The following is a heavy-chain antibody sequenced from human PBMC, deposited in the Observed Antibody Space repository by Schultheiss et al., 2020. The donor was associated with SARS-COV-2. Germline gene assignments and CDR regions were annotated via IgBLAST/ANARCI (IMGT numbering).Heavy chain of an antibody. V-gene: IGHV4-59*12. CDR2: IYYSGST. Sequence: SQTLSLTCTVSGGSISSYYWSWIRQPPGKGLEWIGYIYYSGSTNYNPPLKSRVTISVDTSKNQFSLKVNSATAADTAVYYCARSGRYFQHWAQGTLVTVPS. D-gene: IGHD1-1*01. CDR1: GGSISSYY. J-gene: IGHJ1*01. CDR3: ARSGRYFQH.